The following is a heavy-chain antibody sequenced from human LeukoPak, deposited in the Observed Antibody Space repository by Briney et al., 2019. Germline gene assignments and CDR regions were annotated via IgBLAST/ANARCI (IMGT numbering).Heavy chain of an antibody. Sequence: GVSLRLSCAASGFTFTNFNMHWVRQAPGKGLEWVTFIRFNGDQKSYADSVKGRFTVSRDNSKNTLYLQMNSLRAEGTAMYYCAKDSGRGAYYFDYWGQGTLVTVSS. V-gene: IGHV3-30*02. CDR1: GFTFTNFN. J-gene: IGHJ4*02. CDR2: IRFNGDQK. CDR3: AKDSGRGAYYFDY. D-gene: IGHD3-16*01.